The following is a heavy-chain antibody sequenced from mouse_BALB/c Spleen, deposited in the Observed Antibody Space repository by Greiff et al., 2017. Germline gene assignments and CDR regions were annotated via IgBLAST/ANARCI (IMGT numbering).Heavy chain of an antibody. CDR2: IWGDGST. D-gene: IGHD2-10*01. Sequence: LVAPSQSLSITCTVSGFSLTGYGVNWVRQPPGKGLEWLGMIWGDGSTDYNSALKSRLSISKDNSKSQVFLKMNSLQTDDTARYYCARALAYYGNSFAYWGQGTLVTVSA. CDR1: GFSLTGYG. J-gene: IGHJ3*01. V-gene: IGHV2-6-7*01. CDR3: ARALAYYGNSFAY.